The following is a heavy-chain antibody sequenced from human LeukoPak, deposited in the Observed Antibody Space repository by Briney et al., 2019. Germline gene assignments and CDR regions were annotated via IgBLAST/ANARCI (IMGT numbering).Heavy chain of an antibody. CDR3: ARHADYYESTSYFWDY. D-gene: IGHD3-22*01. CDR1: HYSISSGYY. Sequence: SETLSLTCSFSHYSISSGYYWGWIRQPSGQGLEWIGSIYRSGSTYYNSSLKSRVSISVDTSKNQFSLKLSSVTAADTAVYYCARHADYYESTSYFWDYWGQGTQVTVSS. J-gene: IGHJ4*02. V-gene: IGHV4-38-2*02. CDR2: IYRSGST.